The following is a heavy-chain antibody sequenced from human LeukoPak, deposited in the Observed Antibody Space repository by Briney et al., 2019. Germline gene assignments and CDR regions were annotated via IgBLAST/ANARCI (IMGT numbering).Heavy chain of an antibody. CDR3: AEWGATAERED. CDR1: GGSFSGYY. V-gene: IGHV4-34*01. CDR2: INHSGST. Sequence: SETLSLTCAVYGGSFSGYYWSWIRQPPGEGLEWIGEINHSGSTNYNPSLKSRVTISVDTSKNQFSLKLSSVTAADTAVYYCAEWGATAEREDWGQGTLVTVSS. J-gene: IGHJ4*02. D-gene: IGHD1-26*01.